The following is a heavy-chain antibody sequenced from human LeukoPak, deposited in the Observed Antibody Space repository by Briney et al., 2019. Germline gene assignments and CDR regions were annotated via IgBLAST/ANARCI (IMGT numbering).Heavy chain of an antibody. CDR2: INHSGST. V-gene: IGHV4-34*01. D-gene: IGHD1-14*01. CDR3: ARATTFLPYFDY. J-gene: IGHJ4*02. Sequence: PSETLSLTCAVYGGSFSGYYWSWIRQPPGKGLEWIGEINHSGSTNYNPSLKSRVTISVDTSKNQFSLRLSSVTAADTAVYYCARATTFLPYFDYWGQGTLVTVSS. CDR1: GGSFSGYY.